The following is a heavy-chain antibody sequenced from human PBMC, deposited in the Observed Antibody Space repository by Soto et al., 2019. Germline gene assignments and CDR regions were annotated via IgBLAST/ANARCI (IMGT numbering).Heavy chain of an antibody. Sequence: PGGSLRLSCAASGFTFSSYAMSWVRQAPGKGLKWVSAISGSGGSTYYADSVKGRFTISRDNSKNKLYLQMSSLRAGDTAVYFCAKENYGTGNDAFDIWGQGTMVTVSS. J-gene: IGHJ3*02. CDR2: ISGSGGST. V-gene: IGHV3-23*01. CDR1: GFTFSSYA. D-gene: IGHD1-7*01. CDR3: AKENYGTGNDAFDI.